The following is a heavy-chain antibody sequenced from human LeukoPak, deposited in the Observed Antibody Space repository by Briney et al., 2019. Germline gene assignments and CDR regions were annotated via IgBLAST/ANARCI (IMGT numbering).Heavy chain of an antibody. D-gene: IGHD1-26*01. J-gene: IGHJ6*03. CDR2: IQYDGSNE. Sequence: GGSLRLSCAASGFTFSDYYMGWVRQAPGKGLEWVAYIQYDGSNEQYADSVKGRFTISRDNAKNSLYLQMDSLRVEDTAEYYCARDPYSGNYGAYYYYYMDVWGKGTTVTVSS. CDR3: ARDPYSGNYGAYYYYYMDV. CDR1: GFTFSDYY. V-gene: IGHV3-11*04.